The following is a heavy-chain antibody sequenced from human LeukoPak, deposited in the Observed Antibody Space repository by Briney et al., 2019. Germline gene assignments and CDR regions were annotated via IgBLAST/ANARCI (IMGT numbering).Heavy chain of an antibody. CDR1: GFTFSSYE. CDR2: ISSSGNTI. D-gene: IGHD5-24*01. V-gene: IGHV3-48*03. J-gene: IGHJ2*01. CDR3: ARHMATGYWYFDL. Sequence: GGSLRLSCAASGFTFSSYEMMWVRQAPGKGLEWVSYISSSGNTIYYADSVKGRLTISRDNAKNALYLQMNNLRAEDTAVYYCARHMATGYWYFDLWGRGTLVTVSS.